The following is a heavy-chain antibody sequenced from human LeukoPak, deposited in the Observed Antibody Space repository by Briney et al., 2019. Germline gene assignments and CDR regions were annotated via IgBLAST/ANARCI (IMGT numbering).Heavy chain of an antibody. D-gene: IGHD3-9*01. CDR2: INVNSGGT. CDR3: ARSPHILTGENFDF. Sequence: ASVKVSCKASGYTFTDDYIHWVRQAPGQGLEWMGWINVNSGGTNYAQKFYARVTMTRDTSISTAYMELSRLRSDDTAVFYCARSPHILTGENFDFWGQGTLVTVSS. J-gene: IGHJ4*02. CDR1: GYTFTDDY. V-gene: IGHV1-2*02.